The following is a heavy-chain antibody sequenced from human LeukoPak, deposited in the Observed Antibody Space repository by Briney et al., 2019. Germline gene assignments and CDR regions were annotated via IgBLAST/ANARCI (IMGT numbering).Heavy chain of an antibody. V-gene: IGHV4-39*07. CDR3: ARDRMVRGSGTYYYYGMDV. D-gene: IGHD3-10*01. J-gene: IGHJ6*02. CDR1: GGSFSSYY. CDR2: IYYSGST. Sequence: PSETLSLTCAVYGGSFSSYYWGWIRQPPGKGLEWIGSIYYSGSTYYNPSLKSRVTISVDTSKNQFSLKLSSVTAADTAVYYCARDRMVRGSGTYYYYGMDVWGQGTTVTVSS.